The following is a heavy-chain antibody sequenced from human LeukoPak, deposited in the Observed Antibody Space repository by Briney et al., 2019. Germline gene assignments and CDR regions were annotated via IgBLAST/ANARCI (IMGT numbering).Heavy chain of an antibody. CDR3: ARGPTYYYGSGSYYKYYFDY. V-gene: IGHV3-7*01. Sequence: SGGSLRLSCAASGFTFSSYWMSWVRQAPGKGPEWVANIKQDGSEKYYVDSVKGRFTISRDNAKNSLYLQMNSLRAEDTAVYYCARGPTYYYGSGSYYKYYFDYWGQGTLVTVSS. CDR1: GFTFSSYW. CDR2: IKQDGSEK. J-gene: IGHJ4*02. D-gene: IGHD3-10*01.